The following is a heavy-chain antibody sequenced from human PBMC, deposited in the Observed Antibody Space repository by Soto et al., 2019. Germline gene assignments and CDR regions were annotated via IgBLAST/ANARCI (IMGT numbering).Heavy chain of an antibody. CDR3: ARGGYSYGLFDY. Sequence: SVKVSCKASGGTFSSYAISWVRQAPGQGLEWMGGIIPIFGTANYAQKFQGRVTITADESTSTAYMELSSLRSEDTAVYYGARGGYSYGLFDYCGQGTLVTVSS. J-gene: IGHJ4*02. D-gene: IGHD5-18*01. V-gene: IGHV1-69*13. CDR2: IIPIFGTA. CDR1: GGTFSSYA.